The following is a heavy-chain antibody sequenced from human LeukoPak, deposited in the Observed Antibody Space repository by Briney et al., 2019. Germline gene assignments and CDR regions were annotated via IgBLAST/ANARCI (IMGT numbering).Heavy chain of an antibody. V-gene: IGHV1-2*06. D-gene: IGHD3-9*01. CDR3: ARDLGRYFDHDAFDI. Sequence: ASVKVSCKASGGTFSSYAISWVRQAPGQGLEWMGRINPNSGGTNYAQKFQGRVTMTRDTSISTAYMELSRLRSDDTAVYYCARDLGRYFDHDAFDIWGQGTMVTVSS. J-gene: IGHJ3*02. CDR2: INPNSGGT. CDR1: GGTFSSYA.